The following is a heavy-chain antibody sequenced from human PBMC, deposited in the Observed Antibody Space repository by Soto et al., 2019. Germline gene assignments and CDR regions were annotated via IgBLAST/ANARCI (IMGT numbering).Heavy chain of an antibody. CDR2: ISGIGHST. J-gene: IGHJ4*02. CDR1: GFTFSSYA. D-gene: IGHD1-1*01. Sequence: GGSLRLSCAASGFTFSSYAMGWVRQAPGKGLEWVSSISGIGHSTYYADSVKGRFTISRDNSKNTLHLQMNSLRAEDTAVYYCAKRIMSTIGHFDSWRQGTLVTVSS. V-gene: IGHV3-23*01. CDR3: AKRIMSTIGHFDS.